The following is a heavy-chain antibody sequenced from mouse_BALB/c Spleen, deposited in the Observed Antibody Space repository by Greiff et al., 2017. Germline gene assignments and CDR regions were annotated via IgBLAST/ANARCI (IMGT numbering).Heavy chain of an antibody. J-gene: IGHJ3*01. CDR1: GFTFSNYW. CDR3: TRYGNYVFAY. CDR2: IRLKSNNYAT. V-gene: IGHV6-6*02. Sequence: EVKLVESGGGLVQPGGSMKLSCVASGFTFSNYWMNWVRQSPEKGLEWVAEIRLKSNNYATHYAESVKGRFTISRDDSKSSVYLQMNNLRAEDTGIYYCTRYGNYVFAYWGQGTLVTVSA. D-gene: IGHD2-1*01.